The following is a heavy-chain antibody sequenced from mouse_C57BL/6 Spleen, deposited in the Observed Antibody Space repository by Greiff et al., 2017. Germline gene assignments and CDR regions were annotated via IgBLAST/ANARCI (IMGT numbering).Heavy chain of an antibody. CDR2: ISSGGSYT. CDR3: ARQGGYGSSYWYFDV. V-gene: IGHV5-6*01. CDR1: GFTFSSYG. D-gene: IGHD1-1*01. Sequence: EVKVVESGGDLVKPGGSLKLSCAASGFTFSSYGMSWVRQTPDKRLEWVATISSGGSYTYYPDSVKGRFTISRDNAKNTLYLQMSSLKSEDTAMYYCARQGGYGSSYWYFDVWGTGTTVTVSS. J-gene: IGHJ1*03.